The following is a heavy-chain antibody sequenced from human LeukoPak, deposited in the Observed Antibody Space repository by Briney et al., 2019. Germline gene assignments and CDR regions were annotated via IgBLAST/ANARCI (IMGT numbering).Heavy chain of an antibody. CDR1: GGTFSSYA. J-gene: IGHJ1*01. Sequence: SVKVSCKASGGTFSSYAVSWVRQAPGQGLEWMGGIIPIFGTANYAQKFQGRVTITADESTSTAYMELSSLRSEDTAVYYCAGLPRTMVRGKRNFQDWGQGTLVTVSS. CDR3: AGLPRTMVRGKRNFQD. CDR2: IIPIFGTA. D-gene: IGHD3-10*01. V-gene: IGHV1-69*01.